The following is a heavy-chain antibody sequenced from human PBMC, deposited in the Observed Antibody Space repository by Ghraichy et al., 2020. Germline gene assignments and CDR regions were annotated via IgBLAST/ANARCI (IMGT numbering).Heavy chain of an antibody. CDR3: ARGHPYYYGSGSYSYYFDY. CDR1: GGSFSGYY. D-gene: IGHD3-10*01. J-gene: IGHJ4*02. V-gene: IGHV4-34*01. Sequence: SCAVYGGSFSGYYWSWIRQPPGKGLEWIGEINHSGSTNYNPSLKSRVTISVDTSKNQFSLKLSSVTAADTAVYYCARGHPYYYGSGSYSYYFDYWGQGTLVTVSS. CDR2: INHSGST.